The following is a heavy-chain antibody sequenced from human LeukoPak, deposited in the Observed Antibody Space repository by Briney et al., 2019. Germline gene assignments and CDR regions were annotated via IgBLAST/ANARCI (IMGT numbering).Heavy chain of an antibody. CDR3: ARDRAGLGLLDF. D-gene: IGHD1-26*01. J-gene: IGHJ3*01. CDR1: GGPITSGGFS. CDR2: IFQSGSP. Sequence: SQTLSLTCTVSGGPITSGGFSWTWVRHPPGKGLEWIGYIFQSGSPSYNPSLRTRVTISVDTSTNQFSLRLNSVTAADTAMYYCARDRAGLGLLDFWGQGTMVTVSS. V-gene: IGHV4-30-2*01.